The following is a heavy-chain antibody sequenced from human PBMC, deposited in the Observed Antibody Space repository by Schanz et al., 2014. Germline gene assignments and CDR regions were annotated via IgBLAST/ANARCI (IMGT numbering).Heavy chain of an antibody. CDR1: GYTFTDYG. Sequence: QGQLVQSGPEVKEPGASVKVSCKASGYTFTDYGISWVRQAPGQGLEWMGWISPYNGNTNYAQKLQGRVTMTTDTSTGTAYMELRSLRSDDTAVYYCARDRRRYCSTASCLHDNWFDPWGQGTLVIVSS. D-gene: IGHD2-2*01. CDR2: ISPYNGNT. CDR3: ARDRRRYCSTASCLHDNWFDP. V-gene: IGHV1-18*01. J-gene: IGHJ5*02.